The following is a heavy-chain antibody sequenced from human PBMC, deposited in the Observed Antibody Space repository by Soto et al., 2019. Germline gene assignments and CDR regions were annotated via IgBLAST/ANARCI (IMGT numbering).Heavy chain of an antibody. D-gene: IGHD2-2*01. Sequence: SETLSLTCSVSGASISSRDYYWGWIRQTPGKGLEWIGNIDYSGVTYYNPSLKSRVTVSKDTSKNQFSLKVASVTAADTAIYYCGRVMIGTSRHTDSDYWGQGTQVTVSS. V-gene: IGHV4-39*01. CDR2: IDYSGVT. J-gene: IGHJ4*02. CDR3: GRVMIGTSRHTDSDY. CDR1: GASISSRDYY.